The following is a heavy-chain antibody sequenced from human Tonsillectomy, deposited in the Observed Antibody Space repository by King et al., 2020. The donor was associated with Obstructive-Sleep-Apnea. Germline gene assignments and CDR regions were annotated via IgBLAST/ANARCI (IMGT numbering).Heavy chain of an antibody. CDR3: AKEEYYYDSSGYYHYYGMDV. J-gene: IGHJ6*02. Sequence: VQLVESGGGLVQPGGSLRLSCAASGFTFSSYAMSWVRQAPGKGLEWVSAISGSGGSTYYADSVKGRFTISRDNSKNTLYLQMNSLRAEDTAVYYCAKEEYYYDSSGYYHYYGMDVWGQGTTVTVSS. CDR1: GFTFSSYA. D-gene: IGHD3-22*01. CDR2: ISGSGGST. V-gene: IGHV3-23*04.